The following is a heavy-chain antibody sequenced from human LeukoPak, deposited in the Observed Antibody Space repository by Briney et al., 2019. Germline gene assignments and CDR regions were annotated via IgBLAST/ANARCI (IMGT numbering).Heavy chain of an antibody. Sequence: SETLSLTCTVSGGSISRSYYYWGWIRQPPGKGLEWIGSVYYSGTPYYNPPLKSRVTISVDTSKNQFSLKLSSVTAADTAVYYCARQAERYYDSSGYFDYWGQGTLVTVSS. CDR3: ARQAERYYDSSGYFDY. J-gene: IGHJ4*02. CDR2: VYYSGTP. D-gene: IGHD3-22*01. V-gene: IGHV4-39*01. CDR1: GGSISRSYYY.